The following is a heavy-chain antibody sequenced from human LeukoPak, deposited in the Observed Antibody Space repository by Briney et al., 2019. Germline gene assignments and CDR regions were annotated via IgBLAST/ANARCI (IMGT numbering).Heavy chain of an antibody. J-gene: IGHJ5*02. CDR2: IYYSGST. V-gene: IGHV4-39*07. CDR1: GGSISSSSYY. CDR3: ARRNMITFGGVIVPPWFDP. Sequence: SETLSLTCTVSGGSISSSSYYWGWIRLPPGKGLEWIGSIYYSGSTYYNPSLKSRVTISVDTSKNQFSLKLSSVTAADTAVYYCARRNMITFGGVIVPPWFDPWGQGTLVTVSS. D-gene: IGHD3-16*02.